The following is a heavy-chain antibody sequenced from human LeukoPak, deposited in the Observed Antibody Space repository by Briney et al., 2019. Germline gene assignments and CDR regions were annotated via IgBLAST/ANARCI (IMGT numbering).Heavy chain of an antibody. V-gene: IGHV3-30*02. CDR2: IRYDGSNK. CDR1: GFTFSSYG. D-gene: IGHD3-10*01. J-gene: IGHJ4*02. CDR3: AKIWSTSRRVDY. Sequence: GGSLRLSCAASGFTFSSYGMHWVRQAPGKGLEWVAFIRYDGSNKYYADSVKGRFTISRDNSKNTLYLQMNSLRAEDTAVYYCAKIWSTSRRVDYWGQGTLVTVSS.